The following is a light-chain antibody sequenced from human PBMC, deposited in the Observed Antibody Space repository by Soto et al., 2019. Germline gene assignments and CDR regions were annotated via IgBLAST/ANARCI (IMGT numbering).Light chain of an antibody. J-gene: IGKJ5*01. CDR1: QSLLHSNGYNY. CDR3: KQTIQTRSIT. CDR2: LGS. V-gene: IGKV2-28*01. Sequence: DIVMTQSPLSLPVTPGEPASISCRSSQSLLHSNGYNYLDWYLQKPGQSPQLLIYLGSNRASGVPDRCSSSGSGTDFTLKISRVDAEDVVVYYSKQTIQTRSITIGQATRLEIK.